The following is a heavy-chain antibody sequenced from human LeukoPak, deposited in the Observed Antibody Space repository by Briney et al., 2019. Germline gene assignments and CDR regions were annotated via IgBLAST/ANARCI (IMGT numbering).Heavy chain of an antibody. J-gene: IGHJ6*02. Sequence: GGSLRLSCAASGFTFSSYAMSWVRQAPGKGLEWVSAISGSGGSTYYADSVKGRFTISRDNSKNTLYLQMNSLRAEDTAVYYCAKPPREGYCSSTSCGPPNYYYYYGMDVWGQGTTVTVSS. V-gene: IGHV3-23*01. CDR1: GFTFSSYA. D-gene: IGHD2-2*01. CDR3: AKPPREGYCSSTSCGPPNYYYYYGMDV. CDR2: ISGSGGST.